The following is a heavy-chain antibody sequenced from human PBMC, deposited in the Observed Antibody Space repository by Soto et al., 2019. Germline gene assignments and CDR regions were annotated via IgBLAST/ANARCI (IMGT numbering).Heavy chain of an antibody. V-gene: IGHV4-34*01. D-gene: IGHD3-16*02. J-gene: IGHJ4*02. Sequence: SETLSLTCAVYGGSFSGYYWSWIRQPPGKGLEWIGEINHSGSTNYNPSLKSRVTISVDTSKNQFSLKLSSVTAADTAVYYCAATYDYVWGSYRPKFDYWGQGTLVTVSS. CDR3: AATYDYVWGSYRPKFDY. CDR2: INHSGST. CDR1: GGSFSGYY.